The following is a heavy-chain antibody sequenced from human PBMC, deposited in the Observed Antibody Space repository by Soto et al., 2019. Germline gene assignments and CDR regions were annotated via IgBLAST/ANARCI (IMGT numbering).Heavy chain of an antibody. CDR2: ISGSGGST. Sequence: GGSLRLSCAASGFTFSSYAMSWVRQAPGKGLEWVSAISGSGGSTYYADSVKGRFTISRDNSKNTLYLQMNSLRAEDTAVYYCAKEGGAHYYDSSGYYYPYYYGMDVWGQGTTVTVSS. CDR1: GFTFSSYA. V-gene: IGHV3-23*01. D-gene: IGHD3-22*01. J-gene: IGHJ6*02. CDR3: AKEGGAHYYDSSGYYYPYYYGMDV.